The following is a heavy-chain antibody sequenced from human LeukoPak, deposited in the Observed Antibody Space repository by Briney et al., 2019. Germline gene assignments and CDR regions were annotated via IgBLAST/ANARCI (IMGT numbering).Heavy chain of an antibody. CDR2: IYHSGST. Sequence: SGTLSLTCAVSGGSISSSNWWSWVRQPPGKGLEWIGEIYHSGSTNYSPSLKSRVTISVDKSKNQFSLKLSSVTAADTAVYYCARVGIVVVPAATRWFDPWGQGTLVTVSS. CDR1: GGSISSSNW. CDR3: ARVGIVVVPAATRWFDP. V-gene: IGHV4-4*02. J-gene: IGHJ5*02. D-gene: IGHD2-2*01.